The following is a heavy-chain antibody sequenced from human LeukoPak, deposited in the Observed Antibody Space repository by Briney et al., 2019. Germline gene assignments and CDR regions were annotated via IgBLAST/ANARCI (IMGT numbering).Heavy chain of an antibody. V-gene: IGHV3-11*05. D-gene: IGHD2-15*01. CDR2: FDRGRDGK. CDR3: AREVGSSRAFDI. Sequence: GGSLRLSCAGSGSSFSVYYTAWIRQTPGKGLQRVSFFDRGRDGKAHADSLKGRFTISRDNDKNSLYLLMNSLTAEDTAVYYCAREVGSSRAFDIWGQGTMVTVSS. J-gene: IGHJ3*02. CDR1: GSSFSVYY.